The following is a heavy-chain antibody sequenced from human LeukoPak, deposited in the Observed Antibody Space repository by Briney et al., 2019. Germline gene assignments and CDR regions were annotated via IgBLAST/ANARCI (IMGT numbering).Heavy chain of an antibody. CDR2: TYYSGST. D-gene: IGHD3-9*01. V-gene: IGHV4-39*07. CDR3: ARALTGYSHFDY. J-gene: IGHJ4*02. CDR1: GGSISSNNYY. Sequence: SETLSLTCTVSGGSISSNNYYWGWIRQPPGKGLEWIGSTYYSGSTYYNPSLKSRVTISVDTSKNQFSLKLSSVTAADTAVYYCARALTGYSHFDYWGQGTLVTVSS.